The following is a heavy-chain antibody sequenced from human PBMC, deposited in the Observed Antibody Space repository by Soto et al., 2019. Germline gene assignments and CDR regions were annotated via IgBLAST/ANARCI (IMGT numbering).Heavy chain of an antibody. D-gene: IGHD3-22*01. V-gene: IGHV4-59*01. Sequence: SETLSLTCTVSGGSISSYYWSWIRQPPGKGLEWIGYIYYSGSTNYNPSLKSRVTISVDTSKNQFSLKLSSVTAADTAVYYCARELVYYDSSGYYNWFDPWGQGTLVTVSS. CDR1: GGSISSYY. CDR3: ARELVYYDSSGYYNWFDP. J-gene: IGHJ5*02. CDR2: IYYSGST.